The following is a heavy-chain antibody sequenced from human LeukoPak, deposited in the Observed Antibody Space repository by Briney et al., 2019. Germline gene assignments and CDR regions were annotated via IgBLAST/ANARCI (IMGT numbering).Heavy chain of an antibody. CDR2: ISYDGSNE. CDR1: GFIFSTYA. Sequence: GGSLRLSCTASGFIFSTYAMHWVRQAPGKGLDWVAVISYDGSNEYYADSVKGRFTISRDNAKNSLYLQMNSLRAEDTAVYYCAELGITMIGGVWGKGTTVTISS. J-gene: IGHJ6*04. V-gene: IGHV3-30*18. CDR3: AELGITMIGGV. D-gene: IGHD3-10*02.